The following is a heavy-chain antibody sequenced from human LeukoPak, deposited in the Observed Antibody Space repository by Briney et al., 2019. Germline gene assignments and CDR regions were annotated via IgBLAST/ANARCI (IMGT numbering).Heavy chain of an antibody. CDR3: AREAPNCSGGSCYS. D-gene: IGHD2-15*01. V-gene: IGHV4-31*03. CDR1: GGSISSDGYY. CDR2: IYYSGST. J-gene: IGHJ4*02. Sequence: SETLSLTCTVSGGSISSDGYYWSWIRQHPGKGLEWIGYIYYSGSTYYNPSLKSRVTISVDTSKNQFSLKLSSVTAADTAVYYCAREAPNCSGGSCYSWGQGTLVTVSS.